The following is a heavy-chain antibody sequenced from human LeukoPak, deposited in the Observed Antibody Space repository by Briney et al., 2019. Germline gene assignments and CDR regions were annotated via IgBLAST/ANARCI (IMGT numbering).Heavy chain of an antibody. CDR3: ARGGTMIVVVSRSYYYYGMDV. CDR2: IIPIFGTA. CDR1: GGTFSSYA. J-gene: IGHJ6*02. Sequence: SVKVSCKASGGTFSSYAISWVRQAPGQGLEWMGGIIPIFGTANYTQKFQGRVTITADESTSTAYMELSSLRSEDTAVYYCARGGTMIVVVSRSYYYYGMDVWGQGTTVTVSS. V-gene: IGHV1-69*13. D-gene: IGHD3-22*01.